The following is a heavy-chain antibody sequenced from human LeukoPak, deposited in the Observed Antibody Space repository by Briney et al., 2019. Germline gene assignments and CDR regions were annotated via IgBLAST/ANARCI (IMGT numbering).Heavy chain of an antibody. J-gene: IGHJ4*02. CDR2: IYYSGSI. Sequence: SETLSLTCTVSSGSISSTTYYWGRIRQPPGKGLEWIGNIYYSGSIYNNPSLKSRVTMSVDTSKNQFSLKLISVTAADTAVYYCARIYRYNGLNYYFDYWGQGTLVTVSS. D-gene: IGHD5-12*01. CDR1: SGSISSTTYY. V-gene: IGHV4-39*01. CDR3: ARIYRYNGLNYYFDY.